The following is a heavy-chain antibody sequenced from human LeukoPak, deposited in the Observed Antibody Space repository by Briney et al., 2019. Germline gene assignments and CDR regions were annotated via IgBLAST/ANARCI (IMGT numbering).Heavy chain of an antibody. J-gene: IGHJ6*02. CDR2: IWYDGSNK. D-gene: IGHD3-10*01. CDR1: GFTFSSYG. Sequence: GGSLRLSCAASGFTFSSYGMHWVRQAPGKGLEWVAVIWYDGSNKYYADSVKGRLTISRDNSKNTLYLQMNRLRAEDTAVYYCARDDPTPGGMDVWGQGTTVTVSS. V-gene: IGHV3-33*01. CDR3: ARDDPTPGGMDV.